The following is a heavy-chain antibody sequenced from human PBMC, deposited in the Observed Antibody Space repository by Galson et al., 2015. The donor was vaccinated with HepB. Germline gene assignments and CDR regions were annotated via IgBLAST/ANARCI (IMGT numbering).Heavy chain of an antibody. CDR3: ARLLLRSYYYYYGMDV. Sequence: CAISGDSVSSTSAAWNWIRQSPSRGLEWLGRTYYRSKWYNDYAVSVKSRITINPDTSKNQFSLQLNSVTPEDTAVYYCARLLLRSYYYYYGMDVWGQGTTVTVSS. CDR2: TYYRSKWYN. D-gene: IGHD2-15*01. J-gene: IGHJ6*02. V-gene: IGHV6-1*01. CDR1: GDSVSSTSAA.